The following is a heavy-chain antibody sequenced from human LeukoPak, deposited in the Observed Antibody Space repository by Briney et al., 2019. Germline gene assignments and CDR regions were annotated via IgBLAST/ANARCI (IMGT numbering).Heavy chain of an antibody. Sequence: SETLSLTCAVYGGSFSGYYWSWIRQPPGKGLEWIGYIYYSGSTNYNPSLKSRVTISVDTSRNQFSLKLSSVTAADTAVYYCARDGPTVTTLWGQGTLVTVSS. CDR3: ARDGPTVTTL. CDR1: GGSFSGYY. CDR2: IYYSGST. J-gene: IGHJ4*02. D-gene: IGHD4-11*01. V-gene: IGHV4-59*01.